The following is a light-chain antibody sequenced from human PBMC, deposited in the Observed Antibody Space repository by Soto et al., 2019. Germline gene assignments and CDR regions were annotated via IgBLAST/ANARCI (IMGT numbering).Light chain of an antibody. CDR1: SNDIGAFDY. CDR2: EVF. Sequence: QSALTQPASVSASPEQSISISCTGTSNDIGAFDYVSWYQQHPGKAPKLIIFEVFNRPSGVSTRFSGSKSGSTASLTISGLQAEDEADYFCSSYTTNNAHVFGGGTKVNVL. J-gene: IGLJ2*01. V-gene: IGLV2-14*01. CDR3: SSYTTNNAHV.